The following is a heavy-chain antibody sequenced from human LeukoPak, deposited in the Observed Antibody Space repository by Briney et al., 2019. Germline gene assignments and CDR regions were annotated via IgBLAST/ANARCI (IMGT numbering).Heavy chain of an antibody. V-gene: IGHV3-30*18. Sequence: GGSLRLSCAASGFTFSSYGMHWVRQAPGKGLEWVAVISYDGSNKYYADSVKGRFTISRDNSKNTLYLQMNSLRAEDTAVYYFAKRYCSGGSCSWIDYWGQGTLVTVSS. CDR2: ISYDGSNK. CDR1: GFTFSSYG. CDR3: AKRYCSGGSCSWIDY. D-gene: IGHD2-15*01. J-gene: IGHJ4*02.